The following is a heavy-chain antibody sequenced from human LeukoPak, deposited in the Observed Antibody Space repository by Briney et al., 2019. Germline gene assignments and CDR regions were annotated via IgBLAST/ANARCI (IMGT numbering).Heavy chain of an antibody. CDR3: ARGIATRPGITIFGVAENWFDP. CDR2: IYTSGST. CDR1: GGSISSYY. V-gene: IGHV4-4*07. Sequence: PSETLSLTCTVSGGSISSYYWSWIRQPAGKGLEWIGRIYTSGSTNYNPSLKSRVTMSVDTSKNQFSLKLSSVTAADTAVYYCARGIATRPGITIFGVAENWFDPWGQGTLVTVSS. J-gene: IGHJ5*02. D-gene: IGHD3-3*01.